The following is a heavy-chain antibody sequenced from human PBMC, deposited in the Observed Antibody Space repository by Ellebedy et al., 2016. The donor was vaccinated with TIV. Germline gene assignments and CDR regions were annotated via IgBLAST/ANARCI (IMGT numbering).Heavy chain of an antibody. V-gene: IGHV3-23*01. Sequence: GESLKISCAASGFTFSSYAMSWVRQAPGKGLEWVSAISGSGGSTYYADSVKGRFTISRDNSKNTLYLQMNSLRAEDTAVYYCARDGPSILYYDFWSSQGDYWGQGTLVTVSS. J-gene: IGHJ4*02. CDR3: ARDGPSILYYDFWSSQGDY. CDR2: ISGSGGST. D-gene: IGHD3-3*01. CDR1: GFTFSSYA.